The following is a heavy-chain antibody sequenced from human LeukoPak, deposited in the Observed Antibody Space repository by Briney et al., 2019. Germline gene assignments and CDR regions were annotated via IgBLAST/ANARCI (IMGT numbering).Heavy chain of an antibody. V-gene: IGHV4-4*07. Sequence: PSETLSLTCTVSGGSISNYHWSWIRQPAGKGLEWIGQIHTSGSTNYNPPLKSRVTMSIDTPENQLSLTIRSVTAADTAVYYCARRDISSGWSFEYWGQGTLVTVSP. CDR3: ARRDISSGWSFEY. J-gene: IGHJ4*02. D-gene: IGHD6-19*01. CDR1: GGSISNYH. CDR2: IHTSGST.